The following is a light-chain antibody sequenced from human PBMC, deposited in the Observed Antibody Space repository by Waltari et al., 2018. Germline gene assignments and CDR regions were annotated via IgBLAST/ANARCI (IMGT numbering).Light chain of an antibody. V-gene: IGKV3-15*01. Sequence: EIVMTQSPATLSMSPGERAPLSCRARQSVGSNLAWYQHKPGQAPRLLIYGVSTRATDIPARFSGSGSGTEFTLTISSLQSEDFAVYYCQEYENSLTWTFGQGTKVDIK. CDR1: QSVGSN. CDR3: QEYENSLTWT. J-gene: IGKJ1*01. CDR2: GVS.